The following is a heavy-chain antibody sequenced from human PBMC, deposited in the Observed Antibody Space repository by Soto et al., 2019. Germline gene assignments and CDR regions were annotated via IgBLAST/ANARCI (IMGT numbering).Heavy chain of an antibody. CDR3: AREVHYYGSGTYERPTLDY. CDR1: GHSVSSDRAA. V-gene: IGHV6-1*01. D-gene: IGHD3-10*01. Sequence: SQTLSLTCAISGHSVSSDRAAWTWIRQSPSRGLEWLGRTYYRSKWYNDYALSVRSRITINPDTSKNQFSLQLRSMTPEDTAVYYCAREVHYYGSGTYERPTLDYWGQGSLVTVSS. J-gene: IGHJ4*02. CDR2: TYYRSKWYN.